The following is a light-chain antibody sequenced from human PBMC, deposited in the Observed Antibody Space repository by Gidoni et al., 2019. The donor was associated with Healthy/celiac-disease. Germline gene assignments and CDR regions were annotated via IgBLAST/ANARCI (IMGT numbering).Light chain of an antibody. CDR1: QSISSW. CDR3: QQYNSYPHT. J-gene: IGKJ2*01. CDR2: KAS. Sequence: DIQMTHSPSTLSASVGDRVTITCRASQSISSWLAWYQQKPGKAPKLLIYKASSLESGVPSRFSGSGSGTEFTLTISSLQPDDFATYYCQQYNSYPHTFXXXTKLEI. V-gene: IGKV1-5*03.